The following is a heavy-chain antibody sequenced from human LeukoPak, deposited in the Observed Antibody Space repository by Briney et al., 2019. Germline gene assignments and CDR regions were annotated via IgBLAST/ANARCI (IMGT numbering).Heavy chain of an antibody. D-gene: IGHD3-22*01. CDR3: ARQGYYYDSSGYTPHYYYYYVMDV. Sequence: PSETLSLTCTVSGGSISRLYWSWIRQPAGKGLEWIGGIYTSGNTDYNPSRGSPDYNPSLRRRVTMSLHTSRNQFSLKLSSVTAADTAVYYCARQGYYYDSSGYTPHYYYYYVMDVWGQGTTVTVSS. V-gene: IGHV4-4*07. J-gene: IGHJ6*02. CDR2: IYTSGNTDYNPSRGSP. CDR1: GGSISRLY.